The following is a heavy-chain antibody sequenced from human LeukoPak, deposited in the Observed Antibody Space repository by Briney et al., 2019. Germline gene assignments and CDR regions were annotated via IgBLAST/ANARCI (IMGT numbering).Heavy chain of an antibody. J-gene: IGHJ4*02. CDR3: TTNPYFDY. Sequence: GGSLRLSCAASGFTLGSHTMSWVRQAPGKGLEWVSAINDRGVRAYYADSVKGRFAISRDNSENTLYLQMNSLRAEDTAIYYCTTNPYFDYWGQGTLVTVSS. V-gene: IGHV3-23*01. CDR2: INDRGVRA. D-gene: IGHD1-14*01. CDR1: GFTLGSHT.